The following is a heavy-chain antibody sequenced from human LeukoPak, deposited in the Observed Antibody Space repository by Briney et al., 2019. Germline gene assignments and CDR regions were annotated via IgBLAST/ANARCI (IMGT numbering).Heavy chain of an antibody. CDR3: ARVKCTNGVCRNWFDP. CDR1: GYTFTGYY. Sequence: ASVKVSCKASGYTFTGYYVHWVRQAPGQGLEWMGRINPNSGGTNYAQKFQGRVTMTRDTSISTAYMELSRLRSDDTAVYYCARVKCTNGVCRNWFDPWGQGTLVTASS. CDR2: INPNSGGT. V-gene: IGHV1-2*06. D-gene: IGHD2-8*01. J-gene: IGHJ5*02.